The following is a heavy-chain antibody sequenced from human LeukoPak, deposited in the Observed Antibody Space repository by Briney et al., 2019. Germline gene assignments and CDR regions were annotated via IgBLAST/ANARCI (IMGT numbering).Heavy chain of an antibody. CDR3: ARGSRRLADFHY. Sequence: SETLSLTCTVSGDSISSSDYYWGWIRQPPGKGLGWVGTISYSGSTYYNPSLQSRVTISVDTSKNQFSLELSSVTAADTAVYYCARGSRRLADFHYWGQGTLVTVSS. J-gene: IGHJ4*02. CDR1: GDSISSSDYY. V-gene: IGHV4-39*01. CDR2: ISYSGST. D-gene: IGHD1-26*01.